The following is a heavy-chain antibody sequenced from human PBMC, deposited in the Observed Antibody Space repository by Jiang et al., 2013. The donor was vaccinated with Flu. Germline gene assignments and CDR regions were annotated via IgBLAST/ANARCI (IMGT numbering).Heavy chain of an antibody. D-gene: IGHD1-26*01. J-gene: IGHJ5*02. CDR1: GGSISSYY. CDR2: IYYSGST. Sequence: GSGLVKPSETLSLTCTVSGGSISSYYWSWIRQPPGKGLEWIGYIYYSGSTNYNPSLKSRVTISVDTSKNQFSLKLSSVTAADTAVYYCARVGPYSGSYLWGQGTLVTVSS. V-gene: IGHV4-59*01. CDR3: ARVGPYSGSYL.